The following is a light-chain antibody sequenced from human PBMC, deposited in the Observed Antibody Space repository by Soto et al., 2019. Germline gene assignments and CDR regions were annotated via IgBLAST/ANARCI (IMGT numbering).Light chain of an antibody. CDR1: QSVSSY. CDR2: GAS. J-gene: IGKJ1*01. CDR3: QQYGSSPTWT. V-gene: IGKV3-20*01. Sequence: EIVLTQSPGTLSLSPGERATLSCRAGQSVSSYLAWYQQKPGQAPMLLFYGASSRATGIPDRFSGSGSGTDFTLTISRLEPEDFAVYYCQQYGSSPTWTFGQGTKVDIK.